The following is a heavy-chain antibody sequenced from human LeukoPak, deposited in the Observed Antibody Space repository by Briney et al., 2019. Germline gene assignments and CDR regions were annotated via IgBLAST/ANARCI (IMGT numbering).Heavy chain of an antibody. Sequence: QPGGSLRLSCAASGFTFSTYSMHWVRQAPGKGLVWVSYIKPDGSDTTYADSVKGRFTISRDNAKNTLYLQMNSLRAEDTAVYYCARDKDWLLYDYWGQGTLVTASS. CDR2: IKPDGSDT. CDR3: ARDKDWLLYDY. CDR1: GFTFSTYS. J-gene: IGHJ4*02. V-gene: IGHV3-74*01. D-gene: IGHD3/OR15-3a*01.